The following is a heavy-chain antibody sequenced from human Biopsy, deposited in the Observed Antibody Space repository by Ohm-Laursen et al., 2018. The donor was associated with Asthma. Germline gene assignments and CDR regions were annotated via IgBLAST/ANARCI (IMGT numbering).Heavy chain of an antibody. D-gene: IGHD6-25*01. J-gene: IGHJ4*02. Sequence: VKISCKASGDSFSNYAINWVRQAPGQGLEWMGRIIPIFGPTNYAQKFQGRVTISADDSTSTAYMELSSLSSEDTALYYCARGPEYVRSSGALDYWGQGTLVTVSS. V-gene: IGHV1-69*13. CDR1: GDSFSNYA. CDR3: ARGPEYVRSSGALDY. CDR2: IIPIFGPT.